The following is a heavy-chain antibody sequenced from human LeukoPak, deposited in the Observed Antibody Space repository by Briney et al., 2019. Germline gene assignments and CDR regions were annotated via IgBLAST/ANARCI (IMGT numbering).Heavy chain of an antibody. J-gene: IGHJ5*02. CDR1: GGSISSSSYY. D-gene: IGHD4-17*01. CDR3: ARDPTWFDP. CDR2: IYYSGST. Sequence: KPSETLSLTCTVSGGSISSSSYYWGWIRQPPGKGLEWIGSIYYSGSTYYNPSLKSRVTISVDTSKNQFSLKLSSVTAADTAVYYCARDPTWFDPWGQGTLVTVSS. V-gene: IGHV4-39*07.